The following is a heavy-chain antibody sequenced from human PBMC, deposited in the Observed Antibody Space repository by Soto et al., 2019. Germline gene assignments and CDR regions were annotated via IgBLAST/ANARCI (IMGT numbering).Heavy chain of an antibody. CDR2: ILDTGTTV. J-gene: IGHJ5*02. Sequence: EFQVLESGGGWVQPGGSLRLSCAASGFSFSSTDMSWVRQAPGKGLEWVSTILDTGTTVFYADSVKGRFTVSRDNSHNRLSVQMNNLRADDTAVYYCVKNSGWFNTWGQGTLVAVSS. CDR3: VKNSGWFNT. CDR1: GFSFSSTD. D-gene: IGHD3-10*01. V-gene: IGHV3-23*01.